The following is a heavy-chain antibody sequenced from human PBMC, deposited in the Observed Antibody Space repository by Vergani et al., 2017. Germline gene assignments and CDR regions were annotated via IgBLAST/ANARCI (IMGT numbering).Heavy chain of an antibody. D-gene: IGHD6-25*01. CDR2: IYYTGIT. J-gene: IGHJ4*02. CDR1: GVSIKSGFW. Sequence: VQLQESGPGLVKPPGTLSLTCAVSGVSIKSGFWWNWVRQPPGKGLEWIGEIYYTGITNYNSSLKSRVSMAVDTSKNQFSLNLTSVTAADTAMYYCASSGGNGYSSVFGYWGQGTLVTVSS. CDR3: ASSGGNGYSSVFGY. V-gene: IGHV4-4*03.